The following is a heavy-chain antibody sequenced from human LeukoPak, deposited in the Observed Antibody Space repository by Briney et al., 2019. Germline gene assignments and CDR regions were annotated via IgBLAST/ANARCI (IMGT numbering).Heavy chain of an antibody. CDR1: GFTFSNAW. CDR2: IKSKTDGGTT. Sequence: GGSLRLSCAASGFTFSNAWMSWVRQAPGKGLEWVGRIKSKTDGGTTDYAAPVKGRFTISRDDSKNTLYLQMNSLKTEDTAVYYCTTPGGDDYGDFYYWGQGTLVTVSS. CDR3: TTPGGDDYGDFYY. D-gene: IGHD4-17*01. V-gene: IGHV3-15*01. J-gene: IGHJ4*02.